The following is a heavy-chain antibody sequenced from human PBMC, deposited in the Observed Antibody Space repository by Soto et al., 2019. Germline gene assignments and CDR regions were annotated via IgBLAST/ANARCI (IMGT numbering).Heavy chain of an antibody. Sequence: GESLKISYKGAGDKFTNYWLSWVRQTPGKGLEWMGRIDPSDSYINYSPSFRGHVTISIDESISTAHLQWSSLKASDTATYYCAIVTAETAYHYFDFWGQGTLVTVSS. CDR1: GDKFTNYW. CDR3: AIVTAETAYHYFDF. J-gene: IGHJ4*02. D-gene: IGHD1-1*01. CDR2: IDPSDSYI. V-gene: IGHV5-10-1*01.